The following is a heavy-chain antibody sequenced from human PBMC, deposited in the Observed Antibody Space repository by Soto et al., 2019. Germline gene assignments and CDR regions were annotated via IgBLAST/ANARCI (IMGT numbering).Heavy chain of an antibody. V-gene: IGHV1-69*13. J-gene: IGHJ6*02. Sequence: ASVKVSCKASGGTCSSYSISWVRQAPGQGLEWMGGIIPIFGTANYAQKFQGRVTITADESTSTAYMELSSLRSEDTAVYYCARDTDSGSYYPPSYYYGMDVWGQGTTVTVSS. D-gene: IGHD1-26*01. CDR3: ARDTDSGSYYPPSYYYGMDV. CDR2: IIPIFGTA. CDR1: GGTCSSYS.